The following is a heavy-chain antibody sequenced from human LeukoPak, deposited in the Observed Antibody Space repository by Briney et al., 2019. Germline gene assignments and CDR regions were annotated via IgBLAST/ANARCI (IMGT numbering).Heavy chain of an antibody. Sequence: ASVKVSCKASGYTFTGYYVHWVRQAPGQGLEWMGWINPNSGGTNYAQKFQGRVTMSRNTSISTAYMELSSLRSEDTAVYYCAREGVAAAGTGYYYYYMDVWGKGTTVTISS. J-gene: IGHJ6*03. CDR2: INPNSGGT. D-gene: IGHD6-13*01. V-gene: IGHV1-2*02. CDR3: AREGVAAAGTGYYYYYMDV. CDR1: GYTFTGYY.